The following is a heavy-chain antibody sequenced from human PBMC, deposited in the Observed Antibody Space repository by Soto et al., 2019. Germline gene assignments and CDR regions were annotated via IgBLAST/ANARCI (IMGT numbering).Heavy chain of an antibody. J-gene: IGHJ6*02. CDR3: ARQPIHYYDSSGYYQPMDV. V-gene: IGHV5-10-1*01. CDR1: GYSFTSYW. Sequence: GESLKISCKGSGYSFTSYWISWVRQMPGKGLEWMGRIDPSDSYTNYSPSFQGHVTISADKSISTAYLQWSSLKASDTAMYYCARQPIHYYDSSGYYQPMDVWGQGTTVTASS. D-gene: IGHD3-22*01. CDR2: IDPSDSYT.